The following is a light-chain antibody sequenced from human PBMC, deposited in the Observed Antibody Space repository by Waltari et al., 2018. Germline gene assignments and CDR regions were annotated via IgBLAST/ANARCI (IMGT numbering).Light chain of an antibody. V-gene: IGLV3-21*03. Sequence: SYELTQPPSVSVAPGKTASITCGANDIGRKAVHWYQQKPGQAPVLVVYDDMERPSGIPDRFSAANSGNTATLTINRVEAGDEADYYGQVWDSSIDHVLFGGRTKLTVL. CDR1: DIGRKA. J-gene: IGLJ2*01. CDR2: DDM. CDR3: QVWDSSIDHVL.